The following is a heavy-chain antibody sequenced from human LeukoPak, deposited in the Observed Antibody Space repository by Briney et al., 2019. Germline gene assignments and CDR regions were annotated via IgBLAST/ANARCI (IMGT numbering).Heavy chain of an antibody. Sequence: GGSLRLSCAASGFTFSSFRMLWVRQAPGKGLVWVALTWYDGSNKYYADSVKGRFTISRDNSKSTLYLQMDSLRAEDTALYYCARDRGYSYGHPFDYWGQGTLVTVSS. J-gene: IGHJ4*02. CDR2: TWYDGSNK. D-gene: IGHD5-18*01. CDR3: ARDRGYSYGHPFDY. V-gene: IGHV3-33*01. CDR1: GFTFSSFR.